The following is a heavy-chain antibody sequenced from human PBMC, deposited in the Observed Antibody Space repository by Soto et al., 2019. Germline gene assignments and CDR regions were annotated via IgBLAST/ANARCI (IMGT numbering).Heavy chain of an antibody. Sequence: SQTLSLTCAIPGDSVSSNSAAWNWIRQSPSRGLEWLGRTYYRSKWYNDYAVSVKSRITINPDTSKNQFSLQLNSVTPEDTAVYYXARDSTGTTPYYYGMDVWGQGTTVTVSS. V-gene: IGHV6-1*01. CDR1: GDSVSSNSAA. CDR2: TYYRSKWYN. CDR3: ARDSTGTTPYYYGMDV. J-gene: IGHJ6*02. D-gene: IGHD1-7*01.